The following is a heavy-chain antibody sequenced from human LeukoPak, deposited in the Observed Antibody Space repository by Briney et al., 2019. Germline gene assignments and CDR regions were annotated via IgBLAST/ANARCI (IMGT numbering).Heavy chain of an antibody. D-gene: IGHD4-23*01. CDR3: ARDSTVVTRMSY. V-gene: IGHV3-21*01. Sequence: GGSLRLSCAASGFTFSSYSMNCVRQAPGKGLEWVSSISSSSSYIYYADSVKGRFTISRDNAKNSLYLQMNSLRAEDTVVYYCARDSTVVTRMSYWGQGTLVTVSS. CDR2: ISSSSSYI. J-gene: IGHJ4*02. CDR1: GFTFSSYS.